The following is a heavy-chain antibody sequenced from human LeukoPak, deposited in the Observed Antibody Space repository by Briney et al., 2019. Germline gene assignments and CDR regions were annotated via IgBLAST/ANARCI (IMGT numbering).Heavy chain of an antibody. CDR3: ARSIAAAGPDV. CDR2: INPNSXXX. J-gene: IGHJ4*02. CDR1: GYTFTGYY. D-gene: IGHD6-13*01. Sequence: GASVTVSCTASGYTFTGYYMHWVRQAPGQGLEWMGWINPNSXXXNXXXXFQGRVTMTRDTSTSTVYMELSSLRSEDTAVYYCARSIAAAGPDVWGQGTLVTVSS. V-gene: IGHV1-2*02.